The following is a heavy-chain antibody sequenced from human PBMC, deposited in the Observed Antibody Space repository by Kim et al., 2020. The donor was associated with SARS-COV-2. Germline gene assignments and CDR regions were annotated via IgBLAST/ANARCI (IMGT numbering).Heavy chain of an antibody. Sequence: SGPTLVNPTQTLTLTCTFSGFSLSTSGMCVSWIRQPPGKALEWLARIDWDDDKYYSTSLKTRLTISKDTSKNQVVLTMTNMDPVDTATYYCARIGSGYGGLYGMDVWGQGTTVTVSS. J-gene: IGHJ6*02. CDR2: IDWDDDK. D-gene: IGHD5-12*01. CDR1: GFSLSTSGMC. CDR3: ARIGSGYGGLYGMDV. V-gene: IGHV2-70*11.